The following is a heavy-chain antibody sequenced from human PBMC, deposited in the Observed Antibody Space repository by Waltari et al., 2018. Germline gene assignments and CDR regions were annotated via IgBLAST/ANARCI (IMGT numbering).Heavy chain of an antibody. Sequence: EVQLVESGGGLVQPGGSLRLSWAASGFTFSSYWMSWVRQAPGKGLEWVANIKQDGSEKYYVDSVKGRFTISRDNAKNSLYLQMNSLRAEDTAVYYCARCSGYDYWGNDYWGQGTLVTVSS. CDR2: IKQDGSEK. CDR3: ARCSGYDYWGNDY. D-gene: IGHD5-12*01. CDR1: GFTFSSYW. J-gene: IGHJ4*02. V-gene: IGHV3-7*01.